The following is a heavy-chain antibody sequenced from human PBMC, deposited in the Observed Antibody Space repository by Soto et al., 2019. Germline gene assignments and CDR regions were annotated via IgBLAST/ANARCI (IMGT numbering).Heavy chain of an antibody. J-gene: IGHJ4*02. CDR3: ARGYDYIWGTYRYGFDY. D-gene: IGHD3-16*02. CDR2: ITSGGTTI. V-gene: IGHV3-48*01. Sequence: EVQLVESGGGLVQPGGYLRLSCAASGFTFSTYSMNSVRQAPGKGLEWVSHITSGGTTIYYADSVKGRFTIARDNAKNSLCRQRNSLRAEDTAVYDCARGYDYIWGTYRYGFDYGGQGTLVTVSS. CDR1: GFTFSTYS.